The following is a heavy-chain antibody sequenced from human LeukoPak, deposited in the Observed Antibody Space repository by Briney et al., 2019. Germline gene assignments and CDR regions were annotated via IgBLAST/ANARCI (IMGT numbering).Heavy chain of an antibody. J-gene: IGHJ4*02. V-gene: IGHV5-51*01. Sequence: GESLKISCQASGYSFTNDWIGWVRQMPGKGLEWMGVIYPGDSDTRYTPSFQGQFTISFDKSISTAYLQWSSLKDSDTAIYYCARHRQLVPDYWGQGTLVTVSS. D-gene: IGHD6-13*01. CDR3: ARHRQLVPDY. CDR1: GYSFTNDW. CDR2: IYPGDSDT.